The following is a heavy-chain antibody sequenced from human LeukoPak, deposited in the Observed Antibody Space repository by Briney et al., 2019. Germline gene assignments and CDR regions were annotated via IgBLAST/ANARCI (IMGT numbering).Heavy chain of an antibody. Sequence: ASVKVSCKASGGTFSSYAISWVRQAPGQGLEWMGGIIPIFGTANYAQKFQGRVTITADESMSTAYMELSSLRSEDTAVYYCARVNYYGSGSYTGRNWFDPWGQGTLVTVSS. CDR3: ARVNYYGSGSYTGRNWFDP. D-gene: IGHD3-10*01. V-gene: IGHV1-69*13. CDR2: IIPIFGTA. J-gene: IGHJ5*02. CDR1: GGTFSSYA.